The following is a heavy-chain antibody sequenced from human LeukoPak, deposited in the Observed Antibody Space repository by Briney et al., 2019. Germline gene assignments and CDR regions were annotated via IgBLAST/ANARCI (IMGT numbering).Heavy chain of an antibody. CDR3: AKAGGSYKTLIDY. J-gene: IGHJ4*02. CDR2: ISGSGGGT. V-gene: IGHV3-23*01. D-gene: IGHD1-26*01. Sequence: GGSLRLSCAASGFTFSICAMNWVRQAPGKGLEWVSGISGSGGGTYYADSVKGRFTISRDSSKNTVYLQMNSLTAEDTALYYCAKAGGSYKTLIDYWGQGTLVTVSS. CDR1: GFTFSICA.